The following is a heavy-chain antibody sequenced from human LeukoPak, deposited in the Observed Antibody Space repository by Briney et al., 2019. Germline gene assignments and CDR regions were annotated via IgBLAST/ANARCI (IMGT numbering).Heavy chain of an antibody. V-gene: IGHV3-30*04. Sequence: GGSLRLSCAASGFTFSSYAMHWVRQAPGKGLEWVAVISRDGRNKYYADSVRGRFTISRDNSKSPLYLQMNSLRAEDTAVYYCARDVSPIADYCFDYWGQGTLVTVSS. J-gene: IGHJ4*02. CDR1: GFTFSSYA. CDR2: ISRDGRNK. CDR3: ARDVSPIADYCFDY. D-gene: IGHD3-16*02.